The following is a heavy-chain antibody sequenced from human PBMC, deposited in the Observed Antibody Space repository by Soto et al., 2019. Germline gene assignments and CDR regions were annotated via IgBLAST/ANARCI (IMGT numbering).Heavy chain of an antibody. Sequence: EVQLVESGGGLVQPGRSLRLSCAASGFTFDDYAMHWVRQAPGKGLEWVSGISWNSGSIGYADSVKGRLTISRDNAKNSLYLQMNSLRAEDTALYYCAKSGGWGSYRYASDAFDIWGQGTMVTVSS. CDR3: AKSGGWGSYRYASDAFDI. J-gene: IGHJ3*02. CDR2: ISWNSGSI. CDR1: GFTFDDYA. V-gene: IGHV3-9*01. D-gene: IGHD3-16*02.